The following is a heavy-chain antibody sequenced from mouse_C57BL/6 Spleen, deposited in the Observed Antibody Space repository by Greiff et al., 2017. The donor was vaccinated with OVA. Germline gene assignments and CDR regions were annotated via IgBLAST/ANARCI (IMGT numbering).Heavy chain of an antibody. J-gene: IGHJ4*01. Sequence: EVQRVESGPGLVKPSQSLSLTCSVTGYSITSGYYWNWIRQFPGNKLEWMGYISYDGSNNYNPSLKNRISITRDTSKNQFFLKLNSVTTEDTATYYCAREYSNFYAMDYWGQGTSVTVSS. D-gene: IGHD2-5*01. CDR3: AREYSNFYAMDY. V-gene: IGHV3-6*01. CDR1: GYSITSGYY. CDR2: ISYDGSN.